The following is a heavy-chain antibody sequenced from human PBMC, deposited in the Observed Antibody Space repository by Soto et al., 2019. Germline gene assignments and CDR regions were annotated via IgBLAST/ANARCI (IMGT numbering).Heavy chain of an antibody. J-gene: IGHJ4*02. CDR3: AKDINGAGTNVIYDS. CDR2: ISGSGSAT. D-gene: IGHD2-8*01. CDR1: GFSFSTYA. V-gene: IGHV3-23*01. Sequence: EVQLLESGGSLVQPGGSLRLSCAASGFSFSTYAMGWVRQAPGKGLEWVSAISGSGSATYYAETVKGRFPISRDNSKDTLYLQMNSLRAGDTAVYYCAKDINGAGTNVIYDSWGQGSLVTVSS.